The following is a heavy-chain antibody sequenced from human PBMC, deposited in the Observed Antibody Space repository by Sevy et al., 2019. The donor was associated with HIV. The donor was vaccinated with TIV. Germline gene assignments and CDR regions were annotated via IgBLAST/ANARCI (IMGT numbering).Heavy chain of an antibody. J-gene: IGHJ6*02. CDR2: ISYDGRHK. Sequence: GGSLRLSCAVSGIIFTTSGMHWVRQAPGKGLEWVAVISYDGRHKFYGDSVKGRFTISRDNSKNILYLQMNSLRVEDTSVYYCAKDFTGYNGMDVWGQGTMVTVSS. CDR1: GIIFTTSG. D-gene: IGHD3-9*01. CDR3: AKDFTGYNGMDV. V-gene: IGHV3-30*18.